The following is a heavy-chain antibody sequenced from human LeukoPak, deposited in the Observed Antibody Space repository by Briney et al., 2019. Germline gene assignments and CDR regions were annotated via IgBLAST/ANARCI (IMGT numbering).Heavy chain of an antibody. D-gene: IGHD3-22*01. J-gene: IGHJ4*02. CDR3: GRDSRGPDY. V-gene: IGHV4-39*07. Sequence: SETLSLTCTVSGGSISSSSYYWGWIRQPPGKGLEWIGSIYYSGSTYYNPSLKSRVTISVDTSKNQISLKLNSVTAADTAVYYCGRDSRGPDYWGQGTLVTVSS. CDR1: GGSISSSSYY. CDR2: IYYSGST.